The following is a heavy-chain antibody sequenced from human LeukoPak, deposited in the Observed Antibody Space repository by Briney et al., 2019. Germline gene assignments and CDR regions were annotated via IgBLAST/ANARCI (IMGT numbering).Heavy chain of an antibody. CDR1: GFTFSDYY. Sequence: GGSLRLSCAASGFTFSDYYMSWIRQAPGKGLEWVSYIDTSGSTIYYTDSVKGRFTISRDTAKNSLSLQMNSLRAEDTAVYYCARARIFGVVTNFDYWGQGTLVTVSS. D-gene: IGHD3-3*01. CDR2: IDTSGSTI. V-gene: IGHV3-11*04. CDR3: ARARIFGVVTNFDY. J-gene: IGHJ4*02.